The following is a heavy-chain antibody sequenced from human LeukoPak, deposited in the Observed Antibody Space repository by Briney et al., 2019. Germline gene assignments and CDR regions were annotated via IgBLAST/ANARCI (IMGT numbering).Heavy chain of an antibody. CDR2: ISSSGSTI. Sequence: GESLKISCAASGFTFSDYYMSWIRQAPGKGLEWVSYISSSGSTIYYADSVKGRFTISRDNAKNSLYLQMNSLRAEDAAVYYCARGVAGATTSSMVFDYWGQGTLVTVSS. D-gene: IGHD1-26*01. CDR3: ARGVAGATTSSMVFDY. CDR1: GFTFSDYY. J-gene: IGHJ4*02. V-gene: IGHV3-11*01.